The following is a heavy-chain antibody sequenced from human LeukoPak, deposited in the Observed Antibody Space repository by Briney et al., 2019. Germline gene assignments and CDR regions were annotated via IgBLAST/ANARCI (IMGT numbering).Heavy chain of an antibody. CDR1: GFTFSSYS. D-gene: IGHD3-3*01. J-gene: IGHJ4*02. CDR2: ISSSSSTI. CDR3: ARDGYDFWSGYPY. Sequence: GGSLRLSCAASGFTFSSYSMNWVRQAPGKGLEWVSYISSSSSTIYYADSVKGRFTISRDNAKNSLYLQMNSLRAEDTAVYYCARDGYDFWSGYPYWGQGTLVTVSS. V-gene: IGHV3-48*01.